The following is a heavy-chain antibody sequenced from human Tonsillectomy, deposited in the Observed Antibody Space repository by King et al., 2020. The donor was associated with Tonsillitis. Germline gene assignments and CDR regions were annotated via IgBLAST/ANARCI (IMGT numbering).Heavy chain of an antibody. CDR3: ARGILAGDSSFLGWASYYYYYGMDV. D-gene: IGHD6-6*01. J-gene: IGHJ6*02. Sequence: QLVQSGAEVKKPGASVKVSCKASGYTFTGYYMHWVRQAPGQGLEWMGWINPNSGGTNYAQKFQGWVTMTRDTSIRTAYMELSRLRSDDTAVYYCARGILAGDSSFLGWASYYYYYGMDVWGQGTTVTVSS. CDR1: GYTFTGYY. V-gene: IGHV1-2*04. CDR2: INPNSGGT.